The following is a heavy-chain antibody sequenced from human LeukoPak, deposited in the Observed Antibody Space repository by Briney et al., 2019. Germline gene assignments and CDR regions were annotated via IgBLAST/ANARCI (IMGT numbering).Heavy chain of an antibody. J-gene: IGHJ4*02. CDR2: ISSSGSDI. D-gene: IGHD4-23*01. V-gene: IGHV3-48*03. Sequence: GGSLRLSCAASGFTFSSYEMNWVRQAPGKGLEWVSYISSSGSDIYYADSVKGRFTISRDNAKNSLYLHMNSLRAEDTAVHYCARDYGGSSPFDYWGQGTLVTVSS. CDR1: GFTFSSYE. CDR3: ARDYGGSSPFDY.